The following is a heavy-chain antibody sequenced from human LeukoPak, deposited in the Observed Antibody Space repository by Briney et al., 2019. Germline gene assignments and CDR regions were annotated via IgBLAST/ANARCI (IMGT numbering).Heavy chain of an antibody. CDR3: ASGYCSSTSCYWFDP. J-gene: IGHJ5*02. D-gene: IGHD2-2*01. Sequence: ASVKVSCKASGGTFSSYAISWVRQAPGQGLEWMGGIIPIFGTANYAQKFQGKVTITADKSTSTAYMELSSLRSEDTAVYYCASGYCSSTSCYWFDPWGQGTLVTVSS. CDR2: IIPIFGTA. V-gene: IGHV1-69*06. CDR1: GGTFSSYA.